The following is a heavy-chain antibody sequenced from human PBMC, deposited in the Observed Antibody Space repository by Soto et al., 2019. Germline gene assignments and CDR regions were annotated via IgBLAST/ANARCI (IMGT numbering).Heavy chain of an antibody. J-gene: IGHJ4*02. CDR1: GASITTFY. Sequence: QVQLQESGPGLVKPSETLSLTCTVSGASITTFYWSWIRQPPGRGLEWIGYISDSGRTDYIPSLKSRATISVDTSKNQFSLKVSSVTAADTSVYYCARLLRGWDHRMAYFDYWGQGTLVTVSS. CDR2: ISDSGRT. D-gene: IGHD1-26*01. CDR3: ARLLRGWDHRMAYFDY. V-gene: IGHV4-59*01.